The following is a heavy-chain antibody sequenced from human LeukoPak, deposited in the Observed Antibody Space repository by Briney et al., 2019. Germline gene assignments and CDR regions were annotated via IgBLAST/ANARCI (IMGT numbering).Heavy chain of an antibody. CDR3: ARFAATIHSADLDY. CDR2: INPNSGGT. V-gene: IGHV1-2*02. J-gene: IGHJ4*02. Sequence: ASVKVSCKASGYTFTGYFMHWVRQAPGQGLEWVGWINPNSGGTNYAQRFQGRVTMTRDTSISTAYMELSRLRSDDTAVYFCARFAATIHSADLDYWGQGTLVTVSS. D-gene: IGHD5-12*01. CDR1: GYTFTGYF.